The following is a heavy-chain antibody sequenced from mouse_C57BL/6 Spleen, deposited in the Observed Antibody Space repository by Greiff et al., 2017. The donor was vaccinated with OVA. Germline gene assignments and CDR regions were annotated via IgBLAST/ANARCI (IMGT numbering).Heavy chain of an antibody. Sequence: VQLQQSGAELVRPGASVTLSCTASGFTFTDYEMHWVQQTPVHGLEWIGAIDPETGGTAYNQKFKGKAILTADKSSSTAYMELRSLTSEDSAVYYCTRFYDGYYGDAMDYWGQGTSVTVSS. V-gene: IGHV1-15*01. CDR1: GFTFTDYE. J-gene: IGHJ4*01. CDR3: TRFYDGYYGDAMDY. D-gene: IGHD2-3*01. CDR2: IDPETGGT.